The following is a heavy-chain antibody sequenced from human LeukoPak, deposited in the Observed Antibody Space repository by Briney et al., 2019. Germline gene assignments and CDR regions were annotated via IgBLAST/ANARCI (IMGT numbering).Heavy chain of an antibody. Sequence: GGSLRLSCAASGFTLRSYWMHWVRQAPGKGLVWVSRINSDGTTTNYADSVKGQFAISRDNAKNTLYLQMDSLRVEDTAVYYCXRSXHYGSGNYALDIWGQGTMVTVSS. V-gene: IGHV3-74*01. CDR3: XRSXHYGSGNYALDI. D-gene: IGHD3-10*01. J-gene: IGHJ3*02. CDR2: INSDGTTT. CDR1: GFTLRSYW.